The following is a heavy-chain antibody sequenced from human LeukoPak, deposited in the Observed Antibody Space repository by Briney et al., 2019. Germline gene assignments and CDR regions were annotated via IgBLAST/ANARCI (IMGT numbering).Heavy chain of an antibody. CDR3: ARLSNDYDSSGYYYIDY. V-gene: IGHV4-59*01. Sequence: PSETLSLTCTVSDASISGYYWSWIRQPPGKGLEWIGSIHFSGSTNYNPSLKSRVTISVDTSKNQFSLKLSSVTAADTAVYYCARLSNDYDSSGYYYIDYWGQGTLVTVSS. J-gene: IGHJ4*02. D-gene: IGHD3-22*01. CDR1: DASISGYY. CDR2: IHFSGST.